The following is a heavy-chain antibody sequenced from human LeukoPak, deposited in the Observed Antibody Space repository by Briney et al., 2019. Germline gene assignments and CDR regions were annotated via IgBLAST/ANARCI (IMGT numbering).Heavy chain of an antibody. V-gene: IGHV3-43D*03. CDR3: AKDIRGSTSWYGLDY. Sequence: GGSLRLSCAASGFTFDDYAMHWVRQAPGKGLEWVSLISWDGGSTHYADSVKGRFTISRDNSKNSLYLQVNSLRAEDTALYYCAKDIRGSTSWYGLDYWGQGTLVTVSS. D-gene: IGHD6-13*01. J-gene: IGHJ4*02. CDR1: GFTFDDYA. CDR2: ISWDGGST.